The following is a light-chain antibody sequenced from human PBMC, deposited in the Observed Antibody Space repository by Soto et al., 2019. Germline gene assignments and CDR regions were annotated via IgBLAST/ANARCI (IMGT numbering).Light chain of an antibody. J-gene: IGKJ2*01. Sequence: DIQMTQTPSTLSASVGDRVTITCRASQSFSTWLAWYQQKPGKAPKFLIFDASSLERGVPSRFSGSGSGTEFPLTISSQQPEDFATYYCQLYNSYTFGQGTKLEI. CDR3: QLYNSYT. CDR2: DAS. CDR1: QSFSTW. V-gene: IGKV1-5*01.